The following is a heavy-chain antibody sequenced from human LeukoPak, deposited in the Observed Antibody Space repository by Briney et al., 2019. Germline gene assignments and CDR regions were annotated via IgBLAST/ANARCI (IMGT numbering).Heavy chain of an antibody. CDR3: AHTESAHGDDWFDP. J-gene: IGHJ5*02. V-gene: IGHV2-5*02. CDR1: GLSLKTNGVG. D-gene: IGHD7-27*01. Sequence: ESGPTLVKPTETLTLTCNFSGLSLKTNGVGVGWIRQLPGKALEWLALISRDDDKLYSPSPKSRLTITKDTSKNQVALTLANLDPVDTATYYCAHTESAHGDDWFDPWGQGTLVTVSS. CDR2: ISRDDDK.